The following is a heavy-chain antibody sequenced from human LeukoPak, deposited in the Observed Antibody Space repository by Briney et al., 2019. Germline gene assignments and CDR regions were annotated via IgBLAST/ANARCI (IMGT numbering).Heavy chain of an antibody. J-gene: IGHJ4*02. CDR2: ISGSGGST. CDR3: AKGLLWFGESFPTDY. Sequence: PGGSLRLSCAASGFTFSSYAMSWVRQAPGKGLEWASAISGSGGSTYYADSVKGRFTISRDNSKNTLYLQMNSLRAEDTAVYYCAKGLLWFGESFPTDYWGQGTLVTVSS. V-gene: IGHV3-23*01. D-gene: IGHD3-10*01. CDR1: GFTFSSYA.